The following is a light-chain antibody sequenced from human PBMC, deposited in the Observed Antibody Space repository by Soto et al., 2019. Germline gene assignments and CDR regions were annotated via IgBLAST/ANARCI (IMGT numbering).Light chain of an antibody. V-gene: IGKV1-27*01. CDR1: QGISNY. J-gene: IGKJ3*01. Sequence: DIQMTQSPSSLSASVGDRVTITCRASQGISNYLAWYQQKPGKVPKLLISDAYTLQSGVPSRFSGSGSGTDFTLTISSLQPEDVATYYCQNYKSGPPRTFGPGTKVDLK. CDR2: DAY. CDR3: QNYKSGPPRT.